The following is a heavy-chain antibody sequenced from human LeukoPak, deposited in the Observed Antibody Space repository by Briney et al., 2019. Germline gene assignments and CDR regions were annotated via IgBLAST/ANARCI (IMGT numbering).Heavy chain of an antibody. D-gene: IGHD5-12*01. CDR1: GFTFDDYA. CDR2: ISGDGGST. V-gene: IGHV3-43*02. J-gene: IGHJ6*03. CDR3: ARGDGVATMSFSDYYYYMDV. Sequence: GESLRLSCAAAGFTFDDYAMHWVRQAPGKGLEWVSLISGDGGSTYYADSVKGRFTISRDNAKNSLYLQMNSLRAEDTAVYYCARGDGVATMSFSDYYYYMDVWGKGTTVTVSS.